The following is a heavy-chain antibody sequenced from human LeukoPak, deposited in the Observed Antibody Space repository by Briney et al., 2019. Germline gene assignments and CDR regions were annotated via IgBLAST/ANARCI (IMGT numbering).Heavy chain of an antibody. Sequence: GGSLTLSCTASGFTFGDYAMSWVRQAPGKGREWVGFIRSKAYGGTTEYAASVKGRFTISRDDSKSIDYLQMNSMKTEDTAVYSCYREAGIVGSYYYYGMDVWGQGTTVTVSS. CDR3: YREAGIVGSYYYYGMDV. CDR2: IRSKAYGGTT. J-gene: IGHJ6*02. V-gene: IGHV3-49*04. D-gene: IGHD1-26*01. CDR1: GFTFGDYA.